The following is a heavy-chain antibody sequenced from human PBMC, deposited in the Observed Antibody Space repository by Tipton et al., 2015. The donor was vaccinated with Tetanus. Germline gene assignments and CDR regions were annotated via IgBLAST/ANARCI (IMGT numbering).Heavy chain of an antibody. CDR3: ARDQARGARGWNYFDY. V-gene: IGHV4-31*03. Sequence: LVKPTQTLSLSCTVSGGSISRGGYYWSWIRQHPGKGLEWIGDIYFSGSTYYYPSLKSRVTISVDTSKNQFSLKLNSVTAAGTAVYYCARDQARGARGWNYFDYWGQGTLVTVSS. CDR1: GGSISRGGYY. J-gene: IGHJ4*02. CDR2: IYFSGST. D-gene: IGHD1-26*01.